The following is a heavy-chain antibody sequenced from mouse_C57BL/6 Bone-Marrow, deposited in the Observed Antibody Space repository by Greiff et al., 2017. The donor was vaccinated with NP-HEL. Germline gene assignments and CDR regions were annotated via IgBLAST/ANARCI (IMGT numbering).Heavy chain of an antibody. V-gene: IGHV7-3*01. D-gene: IGHD1-1*01. J-gene: IGHJ1*03. CDR3: ARYPSGYGSSGWYFDV. Sequence: EVHLVESGGGLVQPGGSLSLSCAASGFTFTDYYMSWVRQPPGKALEWLGFIRNKANGYTTEYSASVKGRFTISRDNSQSILYLQMNALRAEDSATYYCARYPSGYGSSGWYFDVWGTGTTVTVSS. CDR1: GFTFTDYY. CDR2: IRNKANGYTT.